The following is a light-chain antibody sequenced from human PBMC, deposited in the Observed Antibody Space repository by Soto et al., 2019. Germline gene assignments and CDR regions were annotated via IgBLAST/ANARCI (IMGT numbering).Light chain of an antibody. V-gene: IGKV1-33*01. CDR2: GAT. Sequence: DIKMTQSPSSLSASIGDRVTITCQASQDIGNSLNWYQQLPGKPPKLLIYGATNLEAGVPLRFSGGGSGTHFTFTIASLEPEDIATYSCQQYDDRPSITFGQGTRLEIK. CDR1: QDIGNS. J-gene: IGKJ5*01. CDR3: QQYDDRPSIT.